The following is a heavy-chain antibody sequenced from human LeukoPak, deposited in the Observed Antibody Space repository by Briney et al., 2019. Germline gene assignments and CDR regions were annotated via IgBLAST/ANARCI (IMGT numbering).Heavy chain of an antibody. CDR2: IYYSGST. CDR1: GGSISSSSYY. D-gene: IGHD2-15*01. CDR3: ARHIIVDNWFDP. V-gene: IGHV4-39*01. J-gene: IGHJ5*02. Sequence: ETLSLTCTVSGGSISSSSYYWGWIRQPPGKGLEWIGSIYYSGSTYYNPSLKSRVTISVDTSKNQFSLKLSSVTAADTAVYYCARHIIVDNWFDPWGQGTLVTVSS.